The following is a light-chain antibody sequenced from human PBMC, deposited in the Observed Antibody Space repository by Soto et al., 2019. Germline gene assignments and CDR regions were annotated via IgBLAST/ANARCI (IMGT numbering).Light chain of an antibody. J-gene: IGLJ2*01. Sequence: QSVLTQPPSVSAAPGXKXTISCSGSSSNIGNNYVSWYQQLPGTAPKLLIYDNNKRPSGIPDRFSGSKSGTSATLGITGLQTGDEADYYCGTWDSSLSAGVFGGGTKLTVL. CDR2: DNN. CDR1: SSNIGNNY. V-gene: IGLV1-51*01. CDR3: GTWDSSLSAGV.